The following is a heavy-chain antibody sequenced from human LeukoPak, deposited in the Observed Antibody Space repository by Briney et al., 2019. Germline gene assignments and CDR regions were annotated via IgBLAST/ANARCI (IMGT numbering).Heavy chain of an antibody. CDR1: GFNFSTYE. J-gene: IGHJ6*03. CDR3: ARPLLNYYYYVDV. V-gene: IGHV3-48*03. Sequence: GGSLRLSCAASGFNFSTYEMNWVRQAPGKGLEWISYITASGDTIYYADSVKGRFTISRDNAKNSLYLQMNSLRAEDTGAYYCARPLLNYYYYVDVWGKGTTVTVSS. CDR2: ITASGDTI.